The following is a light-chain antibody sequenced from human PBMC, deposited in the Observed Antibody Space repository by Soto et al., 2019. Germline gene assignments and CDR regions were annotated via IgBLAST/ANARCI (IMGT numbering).Light chain of an antibody. CDR3: CSYAGSYTFLV. Sequence: QSALTQPRSVSGSPGQSVTISCTGTSSDVGGYNYVSWYQQHPGKAPKLMIYDVSKRPSGVPDRFSGSKSGNTASLTISGLHAEDESEYYCCSYAGSYTFLVFRGGAKLTVL. CDR1: SSDVGGYNY. V-gene: IGLV2-11*01. CDR2: DVS. J-gene: IGLJ2*01.